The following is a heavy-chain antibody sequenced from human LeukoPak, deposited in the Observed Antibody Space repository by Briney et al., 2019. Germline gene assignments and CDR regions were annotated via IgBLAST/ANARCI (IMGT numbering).Heavy chain of an antibody. J-gene: IGHJ5*02. CDR1: GFTFSSNA. V-gene: IGHV4-39*02. CDR2: IYYSGST. Sequence: GSLRLSCVASGFTFSSNAMTWVRQAPGKGLEWIGSIYYSGSTYYNPSLKSRVTISVDTSKTQFSLKLSSVTAADTAVYYCARDWGARAGYNWFDPWGQGTLVTVSS. CDR3: ARDWGARAGYNWFDP. D-gene: IGHD6-19*01.